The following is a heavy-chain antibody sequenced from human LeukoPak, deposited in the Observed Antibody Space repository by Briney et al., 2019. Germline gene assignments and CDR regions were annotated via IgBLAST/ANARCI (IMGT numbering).Heavy chain of an antibody. V-gene: IGHV1-8*02. J-gene: IGHJ4*02. D-gene: IGHD3-22*01. CDR1: GYTFTSYG. Sequence: ASVKVSCKASGYTFTSYGISWVRQATGQGLEWMGWMNPNSGNTGYAQKFQGRVTMTRNTSISTAYMELSSLRSEDTAVYYCARPGPDSSGYYYDYWGQGTLVTVSS. CDR3: ARPGPDSSGYYYDY. CDR2: MNPNSGNT.